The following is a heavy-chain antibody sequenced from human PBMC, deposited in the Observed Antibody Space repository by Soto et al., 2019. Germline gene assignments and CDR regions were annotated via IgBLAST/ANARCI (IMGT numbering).Heavy chain of an antibody. CDR1: GGSFSGYY. CDR3: ARGGGDYGDWGGGIYYYYGMDV. D-gene: IGHD4-17*01. Sequence: XGTLSLTCAVYGGSFSGYYWSWIRQPPGKGLEWIGEINHSGSTNYNPSLKSRVTISVDTSKNQFSLKLSSVTAADTAVYYCARGGGDYGDWGGGIYYYYGMDVWGQGTTVTVSS. J-gene: IGHJ6*02. V-gene: IGHV4-34*01. CDR2: INHSGST.